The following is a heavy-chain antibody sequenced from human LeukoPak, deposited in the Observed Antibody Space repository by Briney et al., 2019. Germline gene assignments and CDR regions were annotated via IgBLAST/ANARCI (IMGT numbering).Heavy chain of an antibody. CDR2: IYSGGST. D-gene: IGHD6-13*01. CDR3: ARDPSAVAINTYG. V-gene: IGHV3-53*01. Sequence: GGSLRLSCAASGFTVSSNYMSWVRQAPGKGLEWVSVIYSGGSTYYADSVKGRFTISRDNSKNTLYLQMNSLRAEDTAVYYCARDPSAVAINTYGWGQGTLVTVSS. J-gene: IGHJ4*02. CDR1: GFTVSSNY.